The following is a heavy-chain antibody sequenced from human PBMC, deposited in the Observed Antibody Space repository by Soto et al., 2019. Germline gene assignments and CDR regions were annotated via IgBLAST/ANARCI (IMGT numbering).Heavy chain of an antibody. J-gene: IGHJ6*02. V-gene: IGHV3-30*18. CDR2: ISFDGIKK. Sequence: GGSLRLSCADSGITFSSYGMHWVRQAPGKGLEWVAVISFDGIKKYYADSVQGRFTISRDNSKNTLYLQVNNLRAEDTAVYFCAKSYASGWYYFYYGMDVWGQGTTVTVSS. CDR3: AKSYASGWYYFYYGMDV. CDR1: GITFSSYG. D-gene: IGHD6-19*01.